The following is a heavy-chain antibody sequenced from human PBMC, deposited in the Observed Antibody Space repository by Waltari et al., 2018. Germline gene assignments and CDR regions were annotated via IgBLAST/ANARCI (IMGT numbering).Heavy chain of an antibody. D-gene: IGHD6-19*01. Sequence: QVQLQESGPGLVKPSETLSLTCTVSGGSISSHYWSWIRQPPGKGLEWIGYIYYGGSTNYNPSLKSRVTISVDTSKNQFSLKLSSVTAADTAVYYCARVWGSGWYMDYWGQGTLVTVSS. V-gene: IGHV4-59*11. J-gene: IGHJ4*02. CDR3: ARVWGSGWYMDY. CDR1: GGSISSHY. CDR2: IYYGGST.